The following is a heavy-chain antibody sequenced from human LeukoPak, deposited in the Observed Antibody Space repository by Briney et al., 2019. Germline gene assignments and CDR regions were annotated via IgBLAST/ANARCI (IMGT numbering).Heavy chain of an antibody. CDR3: SRDRSTETPPRPDAFDI. D-gene: IGHD4-17*01. J-gene: IGHJ3*02. CDR1: GDSITSGSYY. CDR2: IYYSGNT. V-gene: IGHV4-39*07. Sequence: SETLSLTCTVSGDSITSGSYYWGWIRQPPGRGLEWIGSIYYSGNTYYNPSLKSRVTISVDTSNNEFSLRLTSVTAADTAVYYCSRDRSTETPPRPDAFDIWGQGTMVTVSS.